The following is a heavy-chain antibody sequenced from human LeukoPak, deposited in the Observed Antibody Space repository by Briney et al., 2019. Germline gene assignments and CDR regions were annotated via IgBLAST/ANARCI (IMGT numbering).Heavy chain of an antibody. CDR3: ARQAYYDLWSGYYFRYSWFDP. CDR2: IYTSGST. V-gene: IGHV4-4*09. Sequence: PSETLSLTCTVSGGSISSYYWSWIRQPPGKGLEWIGYIYTSGSTNYNPSLKSRVTISVDTSKNQFSLKLSSVTAADTVVYYCARQAYYDLWSGYYFRYSWFDPWGQGTLVTVSS. CDR1: GGSISSYY. D-gene: IGHD3-3*01. J-gene: IGHJ5*02.